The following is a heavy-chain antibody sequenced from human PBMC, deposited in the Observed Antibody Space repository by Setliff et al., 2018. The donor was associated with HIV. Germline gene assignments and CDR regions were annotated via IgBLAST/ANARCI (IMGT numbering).Heavy chain of an antibody. D-gene: IGHD3-3*01. CDR2: INNYGVT. CDR3: SRGPTIRGSFTGVVYTAPLPSFDT. Sequence: PSETLSLTCAVYGGSFCGFPLHWIPQPPGKGLEWIGDINNYGVTLYTSSLAGRVTISVDTSKNQFSLTLKSLTVADTALYFCSRGPTIRGSFTGVVYTAPLPSFDTWSQGSLVTV. J-gene: IGHJ4*02. CDR1: GGSFCGFP. V-gene: IGHV4-34*01.